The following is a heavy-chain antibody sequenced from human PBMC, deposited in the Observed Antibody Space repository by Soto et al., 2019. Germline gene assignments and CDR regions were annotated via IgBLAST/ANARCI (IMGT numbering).Heavy chain of an antibody. CDR3: AREKGIAAAGTLKFFYYGMDV. V-gene: IGHV1-69*13. Sequence: SVKVSCKASGGTFSSYAISWVRQAPGQGLEWMGGIIPIFGTANYAQKFQGRVTITADESTSTAYMELGSLRSEDTAVYYCAREKGIAAAGTLKFFYYGMDVWGQGTTVTVSS. CDR2: IIPIFGTA. D-gene: IGHD6-13*01. J-gene: IGHJ6*02. CDR1: GGTFSSYA.